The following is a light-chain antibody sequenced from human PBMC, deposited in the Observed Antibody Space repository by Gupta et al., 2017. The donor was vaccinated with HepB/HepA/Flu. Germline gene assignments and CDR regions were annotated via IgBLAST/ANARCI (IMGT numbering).Light chain of an antibody. V-gene: IGKV4-1*01. Sequence: DIVMTQSPDSLAASLGGRATINCKSSRSVLYPSNNKNHLAWYQQKSGQPPKLLIYWASTRESGVPDRFSGSGSGTDFTLTISSLQAEDVAVYFCQQFYSIPVTFGGGTKVEIK. CDR3: QQFYSIPVT. CDR2: WAS. CDR1: RSVLYPSNNKNH. J-gene: IGKJ4*01.